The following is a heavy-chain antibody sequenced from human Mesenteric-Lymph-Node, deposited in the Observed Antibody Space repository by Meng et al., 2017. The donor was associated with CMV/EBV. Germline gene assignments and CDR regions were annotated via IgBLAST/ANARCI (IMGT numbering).Heavy chain of an antibody. CDR2: ISTNGVTI. V-gene: IGHV3-11*04. Sequence: GESLKISCAASGFSFTDYYMSWIRQAPGKGLEWLAYISTNGVTIYYADSVRGRFTISRDNAKNSLYLQMNSLRAEDTAVYYCARGSSSGLRNFDYWGQGALVTVSS. CDR1: GFSFTDYY. J-gene: IGHJ4*02. CDR3: ARGSSSGLRNFDY. D-gene: IGHD6-6*01.